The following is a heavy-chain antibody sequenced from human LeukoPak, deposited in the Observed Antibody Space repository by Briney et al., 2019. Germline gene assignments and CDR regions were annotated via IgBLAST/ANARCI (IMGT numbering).Heavy chain of an antibody. CDR1: GGSISSDDYY. J-gene: IGHJ4*02. CDR2: IYYSGST. V-gene: IGHV4-30-4*01. Sequence: SETLSLTCTVSGGSISSDDYYWSWIRQPPGRGLEWIGYIYYSGSTYYNPSLKSRVTISVDTSKNQFSLKLSSVTAADTAVYYCARSATVTSYYFDYWGQGTLVTVSS. CDR3: ARSATVTSYYFDY. D-gene: IGHD4-17*01.